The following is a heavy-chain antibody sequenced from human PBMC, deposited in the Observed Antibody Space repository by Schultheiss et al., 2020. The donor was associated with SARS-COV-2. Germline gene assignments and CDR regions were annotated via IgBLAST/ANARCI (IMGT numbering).Heavy chain of an antibody. J-gene: IGHJ5*02. D-gene: IGHD4-11*01. V-gene: IGHV4-59*10. Sequence: SETLSLTCAVYGGSFSGYYWSWIRQPPGKGLEWIGRIYTSGSTNYNPSLKSRVTISVDTSKNQFSLKLSSVTAADTAVYYCARGYGNYGPGWFDPWGQGTLVTVSS. CDR2: IYTSGST. CDR1: GGSFSGYY. CDR3: ARGYGNYGPGWFDP.